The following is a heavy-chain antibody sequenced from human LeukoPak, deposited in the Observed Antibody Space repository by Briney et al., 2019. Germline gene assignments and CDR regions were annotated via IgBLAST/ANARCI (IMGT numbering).Heavy chain of an antibody. J-gene: IGHJ4*02. D-gene: IGHD6-13*01. CDR1: GGSISSSSYY. Sequence: PSETLSLTCSVSGGSISSSSYYWTWIRQPPGTGLEWIGSVSYTGNTYYNPSNPSLKSRVTISVDTSKNQFSLKLSSVTAADTAVYYCARRSSSPTFDYWGQGTLGTVSS. CDR2: VSYTGNT. V-gene: IGHV4-39*07. CDR3: ARRSSSPTFDY.